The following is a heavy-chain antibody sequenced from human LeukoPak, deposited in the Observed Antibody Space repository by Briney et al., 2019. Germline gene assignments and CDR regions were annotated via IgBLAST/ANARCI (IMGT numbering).Heavy chain of an antibody. V-gene: IGHV4-34*01. J-gene: IGHJ4*02. Sequence: SSETLSLTCAVYGGSFSGYYWSWIRQPPGKGLEWIGEINHSGSTNYNPSLKSRVTISVDTSKNQFSLKLSSVTAEDTAVYYCAREGLWSYYFDYWGQGTLVTVSS. CDR3: AREGLWSYYFDY. CDR2: INHSGST. D-gene: IGHD4/OR15-4a*01. CDR1: GGSFSGYY.